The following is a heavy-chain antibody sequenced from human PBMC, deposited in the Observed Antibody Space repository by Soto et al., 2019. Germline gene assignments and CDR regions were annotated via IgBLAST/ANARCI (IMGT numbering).Heavy chain of an antibody. CDR3: ARSPYDILTEGVNWFDP. J-gene: IGHJ5*02. Sequence: QVQLVQSGAEVKKPGSSVKVSCKASGGTFSSYAISWVRQAPGQGLEWMGGIIPIFGTANYAQKFQGRVTITADKSTSTAYMELGSLRSEDTAVYYCARSPYDILTEGVNWFDPWGQGTLVTVSS. CDR2: IIPIFGTA. CDR1: GGTFSSYA. D-gene: IGHD3-9*01. V-gene: IGHV1-69*06.